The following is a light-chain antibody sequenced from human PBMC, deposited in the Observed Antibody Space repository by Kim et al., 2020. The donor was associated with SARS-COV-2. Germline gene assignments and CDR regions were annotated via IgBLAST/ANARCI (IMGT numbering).Light chain of an antibody. CDR3: SSYTSSSTL. Sequence: QSALTQPASVSGSPGQSITISCTGTSSGVGGYNYVSWYQQHPGKAPKLMIYDVSKRPSGVSNRFSGSKSGNTASLTISGLQAEDEADYYCSSYTSSSTLFGGGTQLTVL. V-gene: IGLV2-14*01. CDR2: DVS. J-gene: IGLJ2*01. CDR1: SSGVGGYNY.